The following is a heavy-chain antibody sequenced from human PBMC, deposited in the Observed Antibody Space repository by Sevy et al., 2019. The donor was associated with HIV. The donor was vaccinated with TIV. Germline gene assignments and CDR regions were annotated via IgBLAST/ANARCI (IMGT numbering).Heavy chain of an antibody. CDR1: GGNFSSYD. Sequence: ASVKVSCKASGGNFSSYDINWVRQDPGQGLEWMGGISPIFGTANYAQKFQDRVTITADESTSTAHMELSSLRSDDTAVYYCAWGITIFGVVSQPPYFYYGMYVWGQGTTVTVSS. D-gene: IGHD3-3*01. CDR2: ISPIFGTA. CDR3: AWGITIFGVVSQPPYFYYGMYV. V-gene: IGHV1-69*13. J-gene: IGHJ6*02.